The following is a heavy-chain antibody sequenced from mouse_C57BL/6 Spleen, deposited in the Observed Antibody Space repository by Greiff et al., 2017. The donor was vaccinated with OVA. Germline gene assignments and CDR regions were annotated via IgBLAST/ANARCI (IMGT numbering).Heavy chain of an antibody. J-gene: IGHJ4*01. CDR3: ARRSYYYGSSQYYAMDY. CDR1: GFSLTSYG. CDR2: IWSGGST. D-gene: IGHD1-1*01. V-gene: IGHV2-2*01. Sequence: VQVVESGPGLVQPSQRLSITCTVSGFSLTSYGVHWVRQSPGKGLEWLGVIWSGGSTDYNAAFISRLSISKDNSKSQVFFKMNSLQADDTAIYYCARRSYYYGSSQYYAMDYWGQGTSVTVSS.